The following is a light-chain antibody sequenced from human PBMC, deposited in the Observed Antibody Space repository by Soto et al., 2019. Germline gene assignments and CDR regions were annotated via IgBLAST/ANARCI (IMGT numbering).Light chain of an antibody. CDR3: QQYNNWPQT. Sequence: EIVMTQTQSTLSVSPGETAPCSCRASQSVSSNLAWYQQKPGQAPRLLIYGASTRATGIPARFSGSGSGTEFTLTISSLQSEDFAVYYCQQYNNWPQTFGQGTEVDIK. V-gene: IGKV3-15*01. CDR1: QSVSSN. CDR2: GAS. J-gene: IGKJ1*01.